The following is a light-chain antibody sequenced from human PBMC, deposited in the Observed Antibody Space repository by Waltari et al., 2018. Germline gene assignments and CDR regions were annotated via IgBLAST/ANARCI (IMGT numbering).Light chain of an antibody. J-gene: IGLJ2*01. V-gene: IGLV2-14*01. CDR2: DVV. Sequence: QSALTQPPSVPGSPGQTITLPCTGTSSDIAGHNYVSWYQQHPGKAPKLMIYDVVKRPSGVSNRFSGSKSGNTASLTISGLQAEDDAIYYCSSYASSKFGGGTKLTVL. CDR3: SSYASSK. CDR1: SSDIAGHNY.